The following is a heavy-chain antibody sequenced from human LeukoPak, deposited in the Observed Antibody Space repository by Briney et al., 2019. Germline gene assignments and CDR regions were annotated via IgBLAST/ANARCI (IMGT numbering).Heavy chain of an antibody. CDR2: ISSSSTI. CDR3: ANPRELVVDY. D-gene: IGHD6-13*01. Sequence: GGSLRLSCAASGFTFSSYSMNWVRQAPGKGLEWVSYISSSSTIYYADSVKGRFTISRDNAKNSLYLQMNSLRAEDTAVYYCANPRELVVDYWGQGTLVTVSS. V-gene: IGHV3-48*04. CDR1: GFTFSSYS. J-gene: IGHJ4*02.